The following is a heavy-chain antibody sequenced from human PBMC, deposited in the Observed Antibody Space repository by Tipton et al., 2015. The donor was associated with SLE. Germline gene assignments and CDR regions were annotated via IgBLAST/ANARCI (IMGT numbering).Heavy chain of an antibody. Sequence: TLSLTCTVSGASISSHYWNWIRQPLGKGLEWIGSLHYSGDTYYNSSLKSRVTISVDTSKNHFSLNLTSVTAADTAVYYCVTSLGRWLQLSAFDFWGQGTIVTVSS. CDR1: GASISSHY. J-gene: IGHJ3*01. CDR3: VTSLGRWLQLSAFDF. D-gene: IGHD5-24*01. CDR2: LHYSGDT. V-gene: IGHV4-39*02.